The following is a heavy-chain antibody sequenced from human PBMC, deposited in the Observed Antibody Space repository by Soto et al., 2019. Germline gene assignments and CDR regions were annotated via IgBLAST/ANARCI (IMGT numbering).Heavy chain of an antibody. D-gene: IGHD2-21*02. CDR1: GDTLSNYA. V-gene: IGHV1-69*13. CDR2: IIPILAIL. Sequence: ASVKVSCKASGDTLSNYAISWVRQAPGQGLEWMGGIIPILAILKYAQRFQGRVTITADESTGTANMELSSLRSGDTAIYYCASRVYGGNSWFFDFWGQGTLVTV. J-gene: IGHJ4*02. CDR3: ASRVYGGNSWFFDF.